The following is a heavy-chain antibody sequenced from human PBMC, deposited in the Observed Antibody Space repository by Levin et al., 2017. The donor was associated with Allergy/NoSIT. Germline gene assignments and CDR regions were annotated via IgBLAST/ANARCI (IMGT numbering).Heavy chain of an antibody. V-gene: IGHV4-31*02. D-gene: IGHD2-2*03. J-gene: IGHJ4*02. CDR3: AREDGSTFDF. CDR2: IYYSGST. Sequence: PEKCLEWIGYIYYSGSTFYNPSLKSRLMISVDTSKNQFSLNVSSVTAADTAVYYCAREDGSTFDFWGQGALVTVAS.